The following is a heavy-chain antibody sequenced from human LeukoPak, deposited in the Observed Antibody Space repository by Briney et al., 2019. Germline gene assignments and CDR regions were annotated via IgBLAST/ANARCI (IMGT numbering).Heavy chain of an antibody. CDR1: GGTFSSYA. V-gene: IGHV1-69*05. CDR3: ARSYYYDSSGYLDY. J-gene: IGHJ4*02. CDR2: IIPIFGTA. D-gene: IGHD3-22*01. Sequence: SVKVSCKASGGTFSSYAISWVRQAPGQGLEWMGGIIPIFGTANYAQKFQGRVTIATDESTSTAYMELSSLRSEDTAVYYCARSYYYDSSGYLDYWGQGTLVTVSS.